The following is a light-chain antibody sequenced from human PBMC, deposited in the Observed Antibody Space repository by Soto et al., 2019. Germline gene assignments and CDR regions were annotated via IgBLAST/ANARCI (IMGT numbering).Light chain of an antibody. Sequence: EIVMTLSPAPLSMSQGESTTLPCRASKSVSSDLAWYHQKPGQAPRLLIYGASSRATGIPDRFSGSGSGTDFTLTISRLEPEDFAVYYCQQYGSSLWTFGQGTKVDI. CDR2: GAS. V-gene: IGKV3-20*01. J-gene: IGKJ1*01. CDR3: QQYGSSLWT. CDR1: KSVSSD.